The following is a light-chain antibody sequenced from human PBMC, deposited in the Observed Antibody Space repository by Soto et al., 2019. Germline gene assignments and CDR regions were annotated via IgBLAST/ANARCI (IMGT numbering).Light chain of an antibody. V-gene: IGKV1D-12*01. Sequence: DIQMTQSPSSVSASVGDRVTMTCRASQSVGYLLAWYQQKPGKAPKLLIFGSSSLQSGVPSRFSGSRSGTYFTLTISSLQPEDFAIYFCQQASSFPPLTFGGGTRVDI. CDR2: GSS. CDR1: QSVGYL. CDR3: QQASSFPPLT. J-gene: IGKJ4*01.